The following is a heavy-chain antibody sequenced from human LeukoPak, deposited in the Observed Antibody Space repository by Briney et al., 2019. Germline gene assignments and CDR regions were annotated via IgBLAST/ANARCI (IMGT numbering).Heavy chain of an antibody. CDR1: GFTFSSYG. V-gene: IGHV3-33*06. D-gene: IGHD6-19*01. J-gene: IGHJ4*02. CDR2: IWYDGSNK. CDR3: AKDQIGWAPGYVSGPLDQ. Sequence: GRSLRLSCAASGFTFSSYGMHWVRQAPGKGLEWVASIWYDGSNKYYADSVKGRFTISRDNSKNTVYLQMTSLRTEDTAVYYCAKDQIGWAPGYVSGPLDQWGQGTLVTVSS.